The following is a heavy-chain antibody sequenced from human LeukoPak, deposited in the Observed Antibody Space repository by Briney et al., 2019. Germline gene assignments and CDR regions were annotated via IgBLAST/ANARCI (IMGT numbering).Heavy chain of an antibody. CDR1: GGTFSSYA. V-gene: IGHV1-69*13. Sequence: SVKVSCKAPGGTFSSYAISWVRQAPGQGLEWMGGIIPIFGTANYAQKFQGRVTITADESTSTAYMELSSLRSEDTAVYYCARDPGRVRFDYYYGMDVWGQGTTVTVSS. CDR2: IIPIFGTA. CDR3: ARDPGRVRFDYYYGMDV. J-gene: IGHJ6*02. D-gene: IGHD3-16*01.